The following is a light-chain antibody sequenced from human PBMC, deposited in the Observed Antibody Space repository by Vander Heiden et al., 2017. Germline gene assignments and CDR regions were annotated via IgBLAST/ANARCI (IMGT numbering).Light chain of an antibody. Sequence: DIQVTQSPSSLSASEGDRVTITCQASQDITIYLSWFQQKPGKAPHLLIYDTSNLESGVPSRFSGSGSGSDFTFIISNLQPADIATYYCQQYSDLPWTFGQGTKVDLK. CDR1: QDITIY. J-gene: IGKJ1*01. CDR3: QQYSDLPWT. V-gene: IGKV1-33*01. CDR2: DTS.